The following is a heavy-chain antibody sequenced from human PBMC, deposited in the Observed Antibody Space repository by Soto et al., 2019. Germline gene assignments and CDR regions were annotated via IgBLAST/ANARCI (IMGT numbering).Heavy chain of an antibody. CDR2: TYYRSKWYN. Sequence: QTLSLTCAISGDSVSSNSAAWSWIRQSPARGLEWLGWTYYRSKWYNDYAVSVKSRITINPDTSKNQFPLQLHSVTPEDTAVYYCAREGAITIFGVVIMGHYGMDVWGQGTTVTVSS. CDR3: AREGAITIFGVVIMGHYGMDV. CDR1: GDSVSSNSAA. D-gene: IGHD3-3*01. V-gene: IGHV6-1*01. J-gene: IGHJ6*01.